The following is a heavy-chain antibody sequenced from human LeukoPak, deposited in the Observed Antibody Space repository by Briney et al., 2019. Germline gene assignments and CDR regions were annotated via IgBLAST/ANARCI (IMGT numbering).Heavy chain of an antibody. J-gene: IGHJ5*02. V-gene: IGHV3-74*01. CDR1: GFTFSNYW. CDR3: ARDGVGYYDSSGYPNWFDP. Sequence: GGSLRLSCAASGFTFSNYWMIWVRQAPGKGLVWVSRINSDGRSTTYADSVKGRFTISRDNAKNSLYLQMNSLRDEDTAVYYCARDGVGYYDSSGYPNWFDPWGQGTLVTVSS. CDR2: INSDGRST. D-gene: IGHD3-22*01.